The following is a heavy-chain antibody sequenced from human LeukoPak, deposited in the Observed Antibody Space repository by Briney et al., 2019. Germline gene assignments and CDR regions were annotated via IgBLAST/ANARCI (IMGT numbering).Heavy chain of an antibody. J-gene: IGHJ6*02. CDR2: IKSKTDGGTT. Sequence: PGGSLRLSCAASGFTFNNAWMSWVRQAPGKGLEWVGRIKSKTDGGTTDYAAPVKGSFTISRDDSKNTLYLQMNSLKTEDTAVYYCTTEVLGQYYYYGMDVWGQGTTVTVSS. V-gene: IGHV3-15*01. D-gene: IGHD3-16*01. CDR3: TTEVLGQYYYYGMDV. CDR1: GFTFNNAW.